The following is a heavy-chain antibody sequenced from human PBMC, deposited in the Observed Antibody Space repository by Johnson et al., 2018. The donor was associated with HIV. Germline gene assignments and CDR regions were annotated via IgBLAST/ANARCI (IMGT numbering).Heavy chain of an antibody. Sequence: VQLVESGGGVVQPGGSLRLSCAASGFTFSSYAMHWVRQAPGKGLEYVSAISSNGGSTYYANSVKGRFTISRDNSKNTLYLQMGSLRAEDMAVYYCARAGPAESGTARVAIDIWGQGTMVTVSS. CDR3: ARAGPAESGTARVAIDI. J-gene: IGHJ3*02. D-gene: IGHD5-18*01. V-gene: IGHV3-64*01. CDR1: GFTFSSYA. CDR2: ISSNGGST.